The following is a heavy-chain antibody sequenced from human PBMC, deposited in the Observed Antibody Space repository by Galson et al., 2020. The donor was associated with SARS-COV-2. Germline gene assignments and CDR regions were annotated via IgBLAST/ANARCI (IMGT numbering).Heavy chain of an antibody. J-gene: IGHJ6*02. CDR3: ARSRNCYHSGSLSRLYSFYGMDV. V-gene: IGHV1-18*04. CDR2: ISPYNSIR. CDR1: VSTFKTYG. Sequence: ASVKVSSKESVSTFKTYGIIWVRQAPGQGLEWMGWISPYNSIRHYAQNVHDRVTLTTETSTSTAYMELRSLRSDNTSVYYCARSRNCYHSGSLSRLYSFYGMDVWGQGPPVTVSS. D-gene: IGHD2-21*01.